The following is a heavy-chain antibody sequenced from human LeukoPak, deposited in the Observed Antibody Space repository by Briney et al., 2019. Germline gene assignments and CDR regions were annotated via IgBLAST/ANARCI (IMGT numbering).Heavy chain of an antibody. V-gene: IGHV1-18*04. D-gene: IGHD6-13*01. CDR3: ARPKNPYSSSWYSNWFDP. J-gene: IGHJ5*02. CDR1: GYTFTSYG. CDR2: ISAYNGNT. Sequence: GASVKVSCKASGYTFTSYGIIWVRQAPGQGLEWMGWISAYNGNTNYAQKLQGRVTMTTDTSTSTAYMELRSLRSDDTAVYYCARPKNPYSSSWYSNWFDPWGQGTLVTVSS.